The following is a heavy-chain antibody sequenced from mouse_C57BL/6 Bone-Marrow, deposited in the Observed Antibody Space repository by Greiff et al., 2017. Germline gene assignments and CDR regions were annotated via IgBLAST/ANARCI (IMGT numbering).Heavy chain of an antibody. D-gene: IGHD1-1*01. J-gene: IGHJ1*03. Sequence: EVKLMESGGGLVKPGGSLKLSCAASGFTFSSYTMSWVRQTPEKRLEWVATISGGGGNTYYPDRVKGRFTISRDNAKNTLYLQMSSLRSEDTALYYCARHLVITTVVAHWYFDVWGTGTTVTVSS. V-gene: IGHV5-9*01. CDR3: ARHLVITTVVAHWYFDV. CDR2: ISGGGGNT. CDR1: GFTFSSYT.